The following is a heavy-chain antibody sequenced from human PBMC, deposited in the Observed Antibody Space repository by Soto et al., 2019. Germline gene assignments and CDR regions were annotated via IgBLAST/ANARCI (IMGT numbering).Heavy chain of an antibody. J-gene: IGHJ6*02. CDR2: TYYRSKWYN. D-gene: IGHD6-19*01. Sequence: SQTLSLTCAISGDSVSSNSAAWNWIRQSPSRGLEWLGRTYYRSKWYNDYAVSVKSRITINPDTSKNQFSLQLNSVTPEDTAVYYCARQVAGTHYYYYYGMDVWGQGTTVTVSS. CDR1: GDSVSSNSAA. V-gene: IGHV6-1*01. CDR3: ARQVAGTHYYYYYGMDV.